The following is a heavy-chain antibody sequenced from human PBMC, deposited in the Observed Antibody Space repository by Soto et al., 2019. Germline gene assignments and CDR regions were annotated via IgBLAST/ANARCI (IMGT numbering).Heavy chain of an antibody. CDR3: ARGLVVAADIDYFAI. J-gene: IGHJ4*02. V-gene: IGHV1-69*02. D-gene: IGHD2-15*01. Sequence: QVQLVQSGAEVKKPGSSVKVSCKASGGTFSSYTISWVRQAPGQGLEWMGRIIPILGIANYAQKFQGRVTITADKSTSTAYRELSSLRSEDTAVYYCARGLVVAADIDYFAIWGQGTLVTVSS. CDR1: GGTFSSYT. CDR2: IIPILGIA.